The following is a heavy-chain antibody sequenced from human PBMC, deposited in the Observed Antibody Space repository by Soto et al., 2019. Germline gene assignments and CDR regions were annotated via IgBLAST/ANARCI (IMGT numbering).Heavy chain of an antibody. D-gene: IGHD6-19*01. V-gene: IGHV1-2*02. CDR1: GYPYTNSY. Sequence: QVQLVQSGAEVRKPGASVKVSCKASGYPYTNSYMHWVRQAPGQGLEWMGWIHPNTGGTNYAQKFQGRVTMTRDTSVSTVYMELNTLTSDDTAIYFCATDFRTRGWFRQAGNFAMAVGGQGTTVTVS. CDR3: ATDFRTRGWFRQAGNFAMAV. J-gene: IGHJ6*02. CDR2: IHPNTGGT.